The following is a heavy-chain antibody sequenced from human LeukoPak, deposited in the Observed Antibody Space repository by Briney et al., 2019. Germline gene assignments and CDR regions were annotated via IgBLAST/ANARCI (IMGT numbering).Heavy chain of an antibody. D-gene: IGHD5-18*01. CDR1: GFTFKDYG. J-gene: IGHJ6*02. Sequence: GRSLRLSCAATGFTFKDYGMHWVRQPPGKGLEWVSAISGSGGSTYYADSVKGRFTISRDNSKNTLYLQMNSLRAEDTAVYYCAKERGYSYGYGPGYYGMDVWGQGTTVTVSS. CDR2: ISGSGGST. V-gene: IGHV3-23*01. CDR3: AKERGYSYGYGPGYYGMDV.